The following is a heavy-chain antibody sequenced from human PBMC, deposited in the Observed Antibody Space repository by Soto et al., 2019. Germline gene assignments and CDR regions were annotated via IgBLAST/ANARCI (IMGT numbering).Heavy chain of an antibody. CDR3: ARGKGILVGSSPFDP. V-gene: IGHV4-34*01. J-gene: IGHJ5*02. CDR1: GGSFSGYY. Sequence: SETLSLTCAVYGGSFSGYYWSWIRQPPGKGLEWIGEINHSGSTNYNPSLKSRVTISVDTSKNQFSLKLSSVTAADTAVYYCARGKGILVGSSPFDPWGPGTLVTVSS. CDR2: INHSGST. D-gene: IGHD2-8*02.